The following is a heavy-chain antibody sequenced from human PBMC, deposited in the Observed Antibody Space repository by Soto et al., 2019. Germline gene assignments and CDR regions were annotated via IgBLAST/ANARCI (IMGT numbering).Heavy chain of an antibody. CDR3: ARDGGYPPKELDY. D-gene: IGHD3-22*01. Sequence: WGSRRLSCAASGFICSTYAMGWVRQTPWKGLEWGSLICCDVSNKYYADSVKGRFTISRDNSKNTLYLEMNSLRAEGRAVYYCARDGGYPPKELDYWGQGTLVTV. V-gene: IGHV3-33*01. CDR2: ICCDVSNK. J-gene: IGHJ4*02. CDR1: GFICSTYA.